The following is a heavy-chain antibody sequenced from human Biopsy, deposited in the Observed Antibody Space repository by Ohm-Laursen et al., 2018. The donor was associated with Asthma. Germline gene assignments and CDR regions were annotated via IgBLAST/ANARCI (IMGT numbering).Heavy chain of an antibody. CDR3: ARRGGVRRYFDY. D-gene: IGHD3-16*01. CDR1: GGSISSGAYY. V-gene: IGHV4-30-4*01. CDR2: IYYIGST. J-gene: IGHJ4*02. Sequence: SQTLSLTCTVSGGSISSGAYYWSWVRQPPGKGLEGIGYIYYIGSTYYNPSLKSRVAISLDTSKNQFSLKLRSVTAADTAVYFCARRGGVRRYFDYWGQGALVTVSS.